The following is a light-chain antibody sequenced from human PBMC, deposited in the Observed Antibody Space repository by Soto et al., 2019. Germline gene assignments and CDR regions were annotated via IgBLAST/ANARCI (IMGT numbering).Light chain of an antibody. Sequence: QSALTQPASVSGSPGQSITISCTGTSSDVGGYNYISWYQQHPGKAPKLMIYEVSNRHSGVSNRFSGSNSGNTASLTISGLQAEDEADYYCSSYTRSSTLAIFGGGTKLTVL. J-gene: IGLJ2*01. CDR1: SSDVGGYNY. CDR3: SSYTRSSTLAI. V-gene: IGLV2-14*01. CDR2: EVS.